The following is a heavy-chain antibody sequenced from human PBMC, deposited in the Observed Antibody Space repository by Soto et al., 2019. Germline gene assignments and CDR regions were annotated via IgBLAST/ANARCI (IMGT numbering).Heavy chain of an antibody. CDR2: INSDGSST. D-gene: IGHD3-22*01. J-gene: IGHJ4*02. V-gene: IGHV3-74*01. Sequence: GGSLRLSCAASGFTFSSYWMHWVRQAPGKGLVWVSRINSDGSSTSYADSVRGRFTISRDNAKNTLYLQMNSLRAEDTAVYYCLYYDSSGSRLDYWGQGTLVTVSS. CDR1: GFTFSSYW. CDR3: LYYDSSGSRLDY.